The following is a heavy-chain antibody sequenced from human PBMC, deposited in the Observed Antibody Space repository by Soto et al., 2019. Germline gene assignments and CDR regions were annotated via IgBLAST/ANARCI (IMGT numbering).Heavy chain of an antibody. D-gene: IGHD6-13*01. CDR1: GGSISSGDYY. V-gene: IGHV4-30-4*01. CDR2: IYYSGST. Sequence: PSETLALTCTVSGGSISSGDYYWSWIRQPPGKGLEWIGYIYYSGSTYYNPSLKSRVTISVHTSKNQFSLKLSSVTAADTAVYYCDTCRLAAAGPNWFDPWGQGTLVTVSS. CDR3: DTCRLAAAGPNWFDP. J-gene: IGHJ5*02.